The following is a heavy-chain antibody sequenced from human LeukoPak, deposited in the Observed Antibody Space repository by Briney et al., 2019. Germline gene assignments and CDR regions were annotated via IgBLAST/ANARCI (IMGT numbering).Heavy chain of an antibody. CDR2: ISGSGGST. V-gene: IGHV3-23*01. J-gene: IGHJ5*02. Sequence: GGSLRLSCAASEFTFSSYAMSWVRQAPGKGLEWVSAISGSGGSTYYADSVKGRFTISRDNSKNTLYLQMNSLRAEDTAVYYCAKIGYYDFWSGYSSWGQGTLVTVSS. CDR3: AKIGYYDFWSGYSS. CDR1: EFTFSSYA. D-gene: IGHD3-3*01.